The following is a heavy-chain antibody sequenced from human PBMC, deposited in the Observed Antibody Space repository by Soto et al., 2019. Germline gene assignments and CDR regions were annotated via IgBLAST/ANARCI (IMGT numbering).Heavy chain of an antibody. Sequence: EEQLVESGGGLVQPGGSLRLSCAASGFTFSSYWMHWVRQAPGNGLVWVSRINPGGSITTYADSVKGRFTISRDNAKNTLYLQINSLRGDDTAVHYCARVPTGKYGVWNYWGQGTLVTVSS. CDR3: ARVPTGKYGVWNY. D-gene: IGHD2-8*01. CDR2: INPGGSIT. V-gene: IGHV3-74*01. J-gene: IGHJ4*02. CDR1: GFTFSSYW.